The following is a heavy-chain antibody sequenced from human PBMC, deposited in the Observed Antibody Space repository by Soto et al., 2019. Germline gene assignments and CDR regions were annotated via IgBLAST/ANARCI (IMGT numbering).Heavy chain of an antibody. V-gene: IGHV3-74*01. Sequence: PGGSLRLSCAASGFTFSSYAMHWVRQAPGKGPEWVSRMTSDGRTIQYADSVKGRFTASRDNAKSTLYLQMNSLRAEDTAVYYCATAEVDYWGPGTLVTVSS. J-gene: IGHJ4*02. CDR3: ATAEVDY. CDR2: MTSDGRTI. CDR1: GFTFSSYA.